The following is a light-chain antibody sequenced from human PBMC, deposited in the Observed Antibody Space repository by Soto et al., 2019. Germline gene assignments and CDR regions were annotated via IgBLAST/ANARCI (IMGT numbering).Light chain of an antibody. CDR2: ATS. Sequence: EIVLTQSPGTLSLSPGERATLSCRASQSVDSTYLAWYQQKPDQSPRLLIYATSTRAAGIPDRFSGSGSGTDFTLTISRLEPDDVAVYYCQQYDTSPPMYTFGQGNK. CDR1: QSVDSTY. J-gene: IGKJ2*01. CDR3: QQYDTSPPMYT. V-gene: IGKV3-20*01.